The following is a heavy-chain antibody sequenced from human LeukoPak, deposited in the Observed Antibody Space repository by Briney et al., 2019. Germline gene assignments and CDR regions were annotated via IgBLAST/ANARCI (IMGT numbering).Heavy chain of an antibody. J-gene: IGHJ4*02. Sequence: GGSLRLSCAGSGFTFRNFGMHWVRQAPGKGLEWVAVISYDGSNKYYADSVKGRLTISRDNSKNTLYLQMNSLRAEDTAVYYCARDRDYYDSSGPLDYWGQGTLVTVSS. D-gene: IGHD3-22*01. CDR2: ISYDGSNK. CDR3: ARDRDYYDSSGPLDY. V-gene: IGHV3-30*06. CDR1: GFTFRNFG.